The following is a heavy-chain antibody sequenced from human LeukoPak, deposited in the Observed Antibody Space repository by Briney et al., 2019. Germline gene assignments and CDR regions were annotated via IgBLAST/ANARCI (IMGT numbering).Heavy chain of an antibody. CDR1: GDSIISGGYC. V-gene: IGHV4-31*03. J-gene: IGHJ6*02. D-gene: IGHD1-26*01. Sequence: SETLSLTCTVSGDSIISGGYCWSWIRQHPGKGLEWIGYICYSGNTCYNPSLKSRVTISIDTSKSHFSLRLSSVTAADTAVYYCARSDGASGPTWDYYYYGMDVWGQGTTVTVSS. CDR2: ICYSGNT. CDR3: ARSDGASGPTWDYYYYGMDV.